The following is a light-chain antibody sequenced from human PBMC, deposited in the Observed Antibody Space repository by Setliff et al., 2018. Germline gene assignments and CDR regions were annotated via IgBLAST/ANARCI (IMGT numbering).Light chain of an antibody. V-gene: IGLV1-44*01. J-gene: IGLJ2*01. CDR2: HNS. CDR3: AAWDDSLKGVV. Sequence: QSALTQPPSASGTPGQRVTISCSGSSSNVGSKPVNWYQQLPGTAPKLPIYHNSQRPSGVPERFSGSKSGTSASLAISGLQSEDESDYYCAAWDDSLKGVVFGGGT. CDR1: SSNVGSKP.